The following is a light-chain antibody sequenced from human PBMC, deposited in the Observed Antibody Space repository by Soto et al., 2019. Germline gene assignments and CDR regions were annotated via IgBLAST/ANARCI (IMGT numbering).Light chain of an antibody. CDR1: QSVSSTY. J-gene: IGKJ5*01. CDR2: GAS. CDR3: QQYDNSIT. Sequence: EIVLTQSPDTLSLSPGESATLSCRASQSVSSTYLAWYQQKPGRPPRLLIYGASTRATGIPDRFIGSGSGTDFTLTISRLEPEDFAVFYCQQYDNSITFGQGTRLEIE. V-gene: IGKV3-20*01.